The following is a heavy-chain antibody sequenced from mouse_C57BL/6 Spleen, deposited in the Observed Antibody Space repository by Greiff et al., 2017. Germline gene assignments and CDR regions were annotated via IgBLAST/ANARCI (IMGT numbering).Heavy chain of an antibody. J-gene: IGHJ1*03. CDR3: ARKTALDWYFDV. CDR2: INPNYGTT. Sequence: VQLKQSGPELVKPGASVQISCKASGYSFTDYNMNWVKQSNGKSLEWIGVINPNYGTTSYNQKFKGKATLTVDQSSSTAYMQLNSLTSEDSAVYYCARKTALDWYFDVWGTGTTVTVSS. D-gene: IGHD1-2*01. V-gene: IGHV1-39*01. CDR1: GYSFTDYN.